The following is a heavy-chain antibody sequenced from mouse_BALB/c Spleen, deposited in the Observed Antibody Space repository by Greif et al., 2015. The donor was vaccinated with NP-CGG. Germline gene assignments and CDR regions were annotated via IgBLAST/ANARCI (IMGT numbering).Heavy chain of an antibody. CDR3: GNAYYRSLGFAC. V-gene: IGHV14-3*02. CDR1: GFNIKDTY. Sequence: EVKLVDSGAELVKPGASVKLSCTVSGFNIKDTYMHWVKQRPEQGLEWIGRIHPANGDTKYDPKFQGKATITADTSSNTAYLQLSSLTSEDTAVYYCGNAYYRSLGFACWGQGTLVTVSA. D-gene: IGHD2-14*01. CDR2: IHPANGDT. J-gene: IGHJ3*01.